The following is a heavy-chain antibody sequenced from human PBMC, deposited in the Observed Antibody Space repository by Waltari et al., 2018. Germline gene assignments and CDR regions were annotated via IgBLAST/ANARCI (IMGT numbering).Heavy chain of an antibody. J-gene: IGHJ4*02. D-gene: IGHD1-26*01. CDR3: AKGHSGSYGLKD. V-gene: IGHV3-9*01. Sequence: EVQLVESGGGLVQPGRSLRLSCAVAGFNFDDDAMHRVRQAPGKGLEWVAGISWNSDNIGYADSVKGRFTISRDNAKNSLYLQMNSLRPEDTALYYCAKGHSGSYGLKDWGQGTLVTVSS. CDR2: ISWNSDNI. CDR1: GFNFDDDA.